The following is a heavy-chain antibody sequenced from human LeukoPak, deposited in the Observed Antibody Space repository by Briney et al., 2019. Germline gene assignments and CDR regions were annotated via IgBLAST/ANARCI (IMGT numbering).Heavy chain of an antibody. CDR3: ARDSNTIAAAGQGY. D-gene: IGHD6-13*01. J-gene: IGHJ4*02. CDR1: GYTFTGYY. Sequence: ASVKVSCKASGYTFTGYYMHWVRQAPGQGLEWMGWINPNSGGTNYAQKFQGRVTMTRDTSISTAYMELSRLRSDDTAVYYCARDSNTIAAAGQGYWGQGTLVTVSS. CDR2: INPNSGGT. V-gene: IGHV1-2*02.